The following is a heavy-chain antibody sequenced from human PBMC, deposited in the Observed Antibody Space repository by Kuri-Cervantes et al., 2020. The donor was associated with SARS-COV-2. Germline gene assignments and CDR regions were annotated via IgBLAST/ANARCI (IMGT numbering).Heavy chain of an antibody. Sequence: GSLRLSCTVSGGSISSYYWSWIRQPPGKGLEWIGYIYYSGSTNYNPSLKSRVTISVDTSKNQFSLKLSSVTAADPAVYYCARGKSNGLRTRLNGDFDYWGQGTLVTVSS. D-gene: IGHD4-17*01. V-gene: IGHV4-59*01. CDR2: IYYSGST. CDR3: ARGKSNGLRTRLNGDFDY. CDR1: GGSISSYY. J-gene: IGHJ4*02.